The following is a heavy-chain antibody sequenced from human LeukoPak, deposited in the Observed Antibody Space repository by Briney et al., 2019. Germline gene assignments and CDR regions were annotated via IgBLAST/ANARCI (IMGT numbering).Heavy chain of an antibody. CDR2: IIPIFGTA. CDR3: AREISLGLHCSSTSCYGGGFDY. Sequence: ASVKVSCKASGGTFSSYAISWVRQAPGHGLEWMGGIIPIFGTANYAQKFQGRVTITADESTSTAYMELSSLRSEDTAVYYCAREISLGLHCSSTSCYGGGFDYWGQGTLVTVSS. CDR1: GGTFSSYA. D-gene: IGHD2-2*01. V-gene: IGHV1-69*01. J-gene: IGHJ4*02.